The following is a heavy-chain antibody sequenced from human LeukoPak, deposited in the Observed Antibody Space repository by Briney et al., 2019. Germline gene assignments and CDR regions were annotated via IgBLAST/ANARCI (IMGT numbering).Heavy chain of an antibody. CDR1: GYTFTSYD. CDR2: MNPNSGNT. D-gene: IGHD4-23*01. V-gene: IGHV1-8*01. CDR3: ARDLYGGKTNYFDY. J-gene: IGHJ4*02. Sequence: ASVKISCKASGYTFTSYDINWVRQATGQGLEWMGWMNPNSGNTGYAQKFQGRVTITADESTSTAHMELSSLRSEDTAVYYCARDLYGGKTNYFDYWGQGTLVTVSS.